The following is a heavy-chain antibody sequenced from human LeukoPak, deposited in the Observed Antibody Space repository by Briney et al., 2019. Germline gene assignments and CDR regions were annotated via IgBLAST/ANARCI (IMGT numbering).Heavy chain of an antibody. D-gene: IGHD2-21*02. J-gene: IGHJ5*02. CDR2: ISYDGSNK. V-gene: IGHV3-30*03. CDR3: AREPRYCGGDCFSWFDP. Sequence: GGSLRLSCAASGFTFSSYGMHWVRQAPGKGLEWVAVISYDGSNKYYADSVKGRFTISRDNSKNTLYLQMNSLRAEDTAVYYCAREPRYCGGDCFSWFDPWGQGTLVTVSS. CDR1: GFTFSSYG.